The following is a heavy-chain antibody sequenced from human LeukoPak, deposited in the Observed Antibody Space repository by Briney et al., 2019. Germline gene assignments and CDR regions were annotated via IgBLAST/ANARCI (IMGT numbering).Heavy chain of an antibody. J-gene: IGHJ5*02. CDR2: ISSSGRRI. CDR3: ARDPGTTSDS. CDR1: GFSVSDYD. D-gene: IGHD1-1*01. Sequence: GGSLRLSCVVSGFSVSDYDMSWIRQTPGRGLEWVSYISSSGRRIKHLESVKGRFTMSRDDDKNSLFLEMTSLKVDATAVYFCARDPGTTSDSWGQGTLVTVSS. V-gene: IGHV3-11*04.